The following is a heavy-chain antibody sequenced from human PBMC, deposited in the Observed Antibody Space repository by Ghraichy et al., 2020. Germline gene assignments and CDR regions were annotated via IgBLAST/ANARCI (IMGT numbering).Heavy chain of an antibody. D-gene: IGHD6-6*01. J-gene: IGHJ4*02. V-gene: IGHV3-21*01. CDR1: GFTFRSYT. Sequence: GESLNISCAASGFTFRSYTMNWVRQAPGKGLEWVSSISSNGFYIYYADSLKARLTISRDNAKNSLYLQINSLRVEDTAVYYCAREGAMGSSSVDYFDYWGQGTLVTVSS. CDR2: ISSNGFYI. CDR3: AREGAMGSSSVDYFDY.